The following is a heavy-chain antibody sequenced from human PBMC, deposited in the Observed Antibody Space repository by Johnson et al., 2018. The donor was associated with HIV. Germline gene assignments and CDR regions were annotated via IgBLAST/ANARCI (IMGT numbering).Heavy chain of an antibody. J-gene: IGHJ3*02. CDR3: ARDRGYSGSYFGALDI. V-gene: IGHV3-64*01. Sequence: LVKPGGSLRLSCAASGFTFSIYAMHWVRQAPGKGLEYVSAISSNGGSTYYANSVKGRFTISRDNAKNSLYLQMNSLRAEDTAVYYCARDRGYSGSYFGALDIWGQGTMVTVSS. CDR1: GFTFSIYA. D-gene: IGHD1-26*01. CDR2: ISSNGGST.